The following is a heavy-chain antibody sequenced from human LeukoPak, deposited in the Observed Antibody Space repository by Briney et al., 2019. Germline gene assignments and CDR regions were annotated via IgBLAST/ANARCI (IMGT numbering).Heavy chain of an antibody. D-gene: IGHD6-13*01. Sequence: GSLRLSCAASGFTFSNAWMSWIRQPPGKGLEWIGEINHSGSTNYNPSLKSRVTISVDTSKNQFSLKLSSVTAADTAVYYCARGRDSSSWYDGFDYWGQGTLVTVSS. V-gene: IGHV4-34*01. CDR2: INHSGST. J-gene: IGHJ4*02. CDR3: ARGRDSSSWYDGFDY. CDR1: GFTFSNAW.